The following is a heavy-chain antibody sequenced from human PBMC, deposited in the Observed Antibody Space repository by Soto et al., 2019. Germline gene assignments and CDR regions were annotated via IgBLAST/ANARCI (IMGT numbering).Heavy chain of an antibody. CDR3: ARDPVMITANWFDP. D-gene: IGHD3-16*01. CDR2: ISSSSSYI. CDR1: GFTFSSYS. V-gene: IGHV3-21*01. Sequence: GSLRLSCAASGFTFSSYSMNWVRQAPGKGLEWVSSISSSSSYIYYADSVKGRFTISRDNAKNSLYLQMNSLRAEDTAVYYCARDPVMITANWFDPWGQGTLVTVSS. J-gene: IGHJ5*02.